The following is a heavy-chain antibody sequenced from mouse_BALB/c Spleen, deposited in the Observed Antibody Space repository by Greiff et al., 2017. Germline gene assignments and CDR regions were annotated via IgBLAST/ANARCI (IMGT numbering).Heavy chain of an antibody. CDR1: GFTFSSYG. CDR3: ARRGNEGWFAY. V-gene: IGHV5-6*01. Sequence: DVHLVESGGDLVKPGGSLKLSCAASGFTFSSYGMSWVRQTPDKRLEWVATISSGGSYTYYPDSVKGRFTISRDNAKNTLYLQMSSLKSEDTAMYYCARRGNEGWFAYWGQGTLVTVSA. CDR2: ISSGGSYT. J-gene: IGHJ3*01.